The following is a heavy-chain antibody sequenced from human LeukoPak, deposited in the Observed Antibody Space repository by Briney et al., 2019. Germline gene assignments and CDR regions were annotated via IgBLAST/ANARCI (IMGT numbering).Heavy chain of an antibody. CDR2: ISSSGRTI. V-gene: IGHV3-11*04. Sequence: GGSLRLSCAASGFTFSDYYMSWIRQAPGKGLEWLSCISSSGRTIYYADSVKGRFTISRDNAKNSLYLQMNSLRAEDTAVYYCARAKPQSSGYYYDSSGYAFDIWGQGTMVTVSS. CDR1: GFTFSDYY. D-gene: IGHD3-22*01. CDR3: ARAKPQSSGYYYDSSGYAFDI. J-gene: IGHJ3*02.